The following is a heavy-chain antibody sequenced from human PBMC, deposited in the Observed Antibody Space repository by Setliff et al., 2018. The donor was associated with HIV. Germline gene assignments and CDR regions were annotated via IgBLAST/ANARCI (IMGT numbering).Heavy chain of an antibody. CDR1: GGSISSGNYY. V-gene: IGHV4-61*09. CDR2: IYTDGTI. J-gene: IGHJ6*02. Sequence: PSQTLSLTCSVSGGSISSGNYYWGWTRQPAGKGLEWIGHIYTDGTIKYNPPLKGRVTISLDTSKNQFSLKLNSVTAADTAIYYCARGGPTVAYGVDVWGQGTTVTVSS. CDR3: ARGGPTVAYGVDV. D-gene: IGHD4-17*01.